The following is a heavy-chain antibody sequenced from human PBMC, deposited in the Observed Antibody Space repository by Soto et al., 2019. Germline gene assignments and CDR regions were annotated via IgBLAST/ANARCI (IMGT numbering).Heavy chain of an antibody. CDR3: ARELRYGSGSYYFDY. Sequence: ASVKVSCKASGYTFTSYGISWVRQAPGQGLEWMGWISAYNGNTNYAQKLQGRVTMTTDTSTSTAYMELRSLRSDDTAVYYCARELRYGSGSYYFDYWGQGTLVTVSS. V-gene: IGHV1-18*01. J-gene: IGHJ4*02. CDR1: GYTFTSYG. CDR2: ISAYNGNT. D-gene: IGHD3-10*01.